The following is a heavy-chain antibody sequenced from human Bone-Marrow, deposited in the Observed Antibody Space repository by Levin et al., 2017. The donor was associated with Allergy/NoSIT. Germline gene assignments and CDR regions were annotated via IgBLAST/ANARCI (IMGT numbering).Heavy chain of an antibody. V-gene: IGHV1-2*06. D-gene: IGHD5-12*01. CDR3: ARDGGVPRRIVATTPFDY. Sequence: ASVKVSCKASGYTFTGYYMHWVRQAPGQGLEWMGRINPNSGGTNYAQKFQGRVTMTRDTSISTAYMELSRLRSDDTAVYYCARDGGVPRRIVATTPFDYWGQGTLVTVSS. CDR1: GYTFTGYY. J-gene: IGHJ4*02. CDR2: INPNSGGT.